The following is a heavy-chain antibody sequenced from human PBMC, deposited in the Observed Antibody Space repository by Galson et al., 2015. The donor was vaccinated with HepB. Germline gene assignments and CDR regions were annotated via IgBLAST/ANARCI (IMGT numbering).Heavy chain of an antibody. J-gene: IGHJ4*02. CDR3: ARDLDGSSQQLDY. CDR2: IRRSGSTI. CDR1: GFTFSDYY. D-gene: IGHD5-24*01. Sequence: SLRLSCAASGFTFSDYYMNWIRQAPGKGLEWVSYIRRSGSTIYYADSVKGRFTISRDNAKNSLYLQMNSLRAEDTAVYYCARDLDGSSQQLDYWGQVTLVTVSS. V-gene: IGHV3-11*01.